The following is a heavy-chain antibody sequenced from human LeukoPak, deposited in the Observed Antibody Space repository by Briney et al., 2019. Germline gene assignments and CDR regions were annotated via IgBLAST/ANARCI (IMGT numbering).Heavy chain of an antibody. CDR2: ISGSGGST. CDR3: AKGEDCSSTSCYTPDY. V-gene: IGHV3-23*01. D-gene: IGHD2-2*02. CDR1: GFTFSSYA. J-gene: IGHJ4*02. Sequence: GGSLRLSCAASGFTFSSYAMSWVRQAPGKGLGWVSAISGSGGSTYYADSVKGRFTISRDNSKNTLYLQMNSLRAEDTAVYYCAKGEDCSSTSCYTPDYWGQGTLVTVSS.